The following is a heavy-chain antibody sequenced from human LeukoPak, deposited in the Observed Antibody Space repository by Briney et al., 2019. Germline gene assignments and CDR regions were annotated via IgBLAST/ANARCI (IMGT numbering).Heavy chain of an antibody. CDR3: ARQGIDSSDDYYYYGMDV. Sequence: SETLSLTCTVSGGSISSYYWSWIRQPPGKGLEWIGNVFHSWSTSYNPSLKSRVTISVDTSKTQFSLKLSSVTAADTAVYYCARQGIDSSDDYYYYGMDVWGQGTTVTVSS. CDR2: VFHSWST. D-gene: IGHD2-15*01. CDR1: GGSISSYY. V-gene: IGHV4-59*04. J-gene: IGHJ6*02.